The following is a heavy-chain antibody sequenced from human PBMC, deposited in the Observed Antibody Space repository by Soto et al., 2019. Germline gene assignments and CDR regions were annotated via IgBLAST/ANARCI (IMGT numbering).Heavy chain of an antibody. J-gene: IGHJ4*02. Sequence: PSQTLSLTSVISRSSLSSDIPAWNCIRQSPSRGLEWLGRTYYWSRWYIDYAASVKSRISINPDTSKNEFSLQLNSVTREDTAVYFCARGGKIAPAGIDYWGQGIMVTVSS. CDR2: TYYWSRWYI. D-gene: IGHD6-13*01. CDR3: ARGGKIAPAGIDY. V-gene: IGHV6-1*01. CDR1: RSSLSSDIPA.